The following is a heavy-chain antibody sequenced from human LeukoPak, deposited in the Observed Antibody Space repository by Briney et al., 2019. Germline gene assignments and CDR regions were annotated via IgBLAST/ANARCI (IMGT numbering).Heavy chain of an antibody. CDR3: ARVTTGGYYNC. D-gene: IGHD3-22*01. V-gene: IGHV4-61*02. J-gene: IGHJ4*02. CDR2: IYTSGST. CDR1: GGSSSSGSYY. Sequence: TLSLTCTVAGGSSSSGSYYWSWIRQPAGKGLEWIGRIYTSGSTNYNPSLKSRVTISVDTSKNQFSLKLSSVTAADTAVYYCARVTTGGYYNCWGQGTLVTVSS.